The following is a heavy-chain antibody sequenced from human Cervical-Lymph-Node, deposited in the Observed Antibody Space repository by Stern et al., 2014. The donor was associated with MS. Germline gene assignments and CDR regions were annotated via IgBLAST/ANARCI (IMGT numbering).Heavy chain of an antibody. D-gene: IGHD4-23*01. J-gene: IGHJ2*01. V-gene: IGHV1-69*01. CDR3: ARDGRGNFFYFDL. CDR2: IIPMFGTI. Sequence: VQLVESGAELKTPGSSVRISCKASGGTFTSYAINWVRQAPGQGPEWIGGIIPMFGTINYAQNFQGRVTISADESTGTAYMELTGLTSEDTAVFYCARDGRGNFFYFDLWGRGTLVTVSS. CDR1: GGTFTSYA.